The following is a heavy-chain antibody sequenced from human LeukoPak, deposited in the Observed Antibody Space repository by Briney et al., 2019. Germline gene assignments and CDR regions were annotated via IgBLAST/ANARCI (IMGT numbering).Heavy chain of an antibody. Sequence: GGSLRLSCAVSGFTFSTYWMTWVRQAPGKGLEWVATIRTDGSEKYYVDSVKGRFAISRDNAKNSLYLQMNSLRADDTAVYYCAKDRGWLSFDSWGQGSLVTVSS. CDR3: AKDRGWLSFDS. CDR2: IRTDGSEK. J-gene: IGHJ4*02. V-gene: IGHV3-7*04. CDR1: GFTFSTYW. D-gene: IGHD3-10*01.